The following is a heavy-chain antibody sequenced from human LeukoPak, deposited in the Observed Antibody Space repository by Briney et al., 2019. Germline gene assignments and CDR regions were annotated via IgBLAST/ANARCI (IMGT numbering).Heavy chain of an antibody. V-gene: IGHV5-51*01. D-gene: IGHD3-22*01. CDR2: IYPGDSDT. CDR1: GYSFTSYW. J-gene: IGHJ4*02. Sequence: GESLKISCRGSGYSFTSYWIGWVRQMPGKGLEWMGIIYPGDSDTRYSPSFQGQVTISADKSISTAYLQWSSLKASDTAMYYCARHLTPYYYDGSGYPLYLFDYWGQGTLVAVSS. CDR3: ARHLTPYYYDGSGYPLYLFDY.